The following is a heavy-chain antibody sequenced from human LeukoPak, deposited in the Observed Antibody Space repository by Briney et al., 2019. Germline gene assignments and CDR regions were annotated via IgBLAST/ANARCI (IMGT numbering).Heavy chain of an antibody. CDR3: ARWFYGHDYNWFDP. D-gene: IGHD3-10*01. Sequence: SETLSLTCAVHGGSFSGYYWSWIRQSPGKGLEWIGEIGDGGSTNCNPSLKSRVTMSVDMSKDQFSLRLNSVTAADAAVYYCARWFYGHDYNWFDPWGQGTLVTVSS. CDR1: GGSFSGYY. V-gene: IGHV4-34*01. J-gene: IGHJ5*02. CDR2: IGDGGST.